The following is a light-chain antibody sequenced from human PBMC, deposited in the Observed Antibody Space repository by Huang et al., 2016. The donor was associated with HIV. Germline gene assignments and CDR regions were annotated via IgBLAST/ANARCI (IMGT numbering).Light chain of an antibody. CDR1: QSVGTN. Sequence: EIVMTQSPATLSVSPGERATLSCRASQSVGTNLAWYRQTPGQAPRLLIYGASTRATGMPARFSGSGSGTDFTLTISSLQSEDFAVYYCQQYNNWPLTFGGGTKVEIK. CDR3: QQYNNWPLT. V-gene: IGKV3-15*01. J-gene: IGKJ4*01. CDR2: GAS.